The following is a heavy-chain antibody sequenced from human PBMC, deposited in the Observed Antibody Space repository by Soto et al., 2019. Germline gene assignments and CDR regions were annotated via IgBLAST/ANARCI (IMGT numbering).Heavy chain of an antibody. J-gene: IGHJ3*02. V-gene: IGHV3-23*01. CDR2: ISSSGSST. D-gene: IGHD3-22*01. Sequence: GGSLRLSCAASGFTFSTYAMNWVRQAPGKGLEWVSRISSSGSSTYYAESVKGRFTISRDNSKNTLYLQMNSLRAEDTAVYYCAKGGSTMIVVAGDAFDIWGQGTMVIVSS. CDR3: AKGGSTMIVVAGDAFDI. CDR1: GFTFSTYA.